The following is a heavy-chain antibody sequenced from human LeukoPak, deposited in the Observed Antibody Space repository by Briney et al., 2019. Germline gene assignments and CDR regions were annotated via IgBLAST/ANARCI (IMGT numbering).Heavy chain of an antibody. D-gene: IGHD1-26*01. J-gene: IGHJ4*02. CDR1: GFTFSSYS. Sequence: GGSLRLSCAASGFTFSSYSMNWVRQAPGKGLEWVSYISSSSSTIYYADSVKGRFTISRDNAKNSLYLQMNSLRAEDTAVYYCARGGGGSYYGAFDYWGQGTLVTVSS. V-gene: IGHV3-48*01. CDR3: ARGGGGSYYGAFDY. CDR2: ISSSSSTI.